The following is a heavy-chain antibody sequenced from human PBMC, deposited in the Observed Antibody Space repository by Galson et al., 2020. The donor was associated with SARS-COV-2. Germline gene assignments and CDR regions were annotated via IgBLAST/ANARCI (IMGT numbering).Heavy chain of an antibody. V-gene: IGHV1-24*01. D-gene: IGHD6-19*01. CDR1: GYTLTELS. CDR2: FNPEDGET. Sequence: ASVKVSCTVSGYTLTELSMHWVRQAPGKGLEWMGGFNPEDGETIYAQKFQGRVTMTEDTSTDTAYMELSSLRSEDTAVYYCATSLAVSGTPDDYYYYYGMDVWGQGTTVTVSS. J-gene: IGHJ6*02. CDR3: ATSLAVSGTPDDYYYYYGMDV.